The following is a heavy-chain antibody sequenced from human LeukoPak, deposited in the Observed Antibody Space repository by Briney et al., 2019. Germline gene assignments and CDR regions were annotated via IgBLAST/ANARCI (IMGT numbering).Heavy chain of an antibody. CDR1: GFTFSSYA. D-gene: IGHD3-22*01. J-gene: IGHJ5*02. CDR2: ISGSGGST. Sequence: GGSLRLSCAASGFTFSSYAMSWVRQAPGKGLEWVSAISGSGGSTYYADSVKGRFTISRDNSKNTLYLQMNSLRAEDTAVYYCAKDRIANDRTSWGFDPWGQGTLVTVSS. V-gene: IGHV3-23*01. CDR3: AKDRIANDRTSWGFDP.